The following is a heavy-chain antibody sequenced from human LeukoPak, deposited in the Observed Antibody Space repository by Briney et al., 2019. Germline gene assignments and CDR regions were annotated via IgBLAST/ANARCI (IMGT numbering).Heavy chain of an antibody. V-gene: IGHV4-31*03. Sequence: SQTLSLTCTVSGGSISSGGYYWSWIRQHPGKGLEWIGYIYYSGSTYYNPSLKSRVTISVDTSKNQFSLKLSSVTAADTAVYYCARHDCSGGSCYSEEPYYFDYWGQGTLVTVSS. J-gene: IGHJ4*02. CDR3: ARHDCSGGSCYSEEPYYFDY. D-gene: IGHD2-15*01. CDR1: GGSISSGGYY. CDR2: IYYSGST.